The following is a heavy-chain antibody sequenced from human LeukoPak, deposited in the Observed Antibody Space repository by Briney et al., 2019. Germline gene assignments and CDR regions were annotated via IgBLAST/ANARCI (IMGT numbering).Heavy chain of an antibody. CDR2: IYCSGST. CDR3: ARTDIVVVPAAILYYYYYYMDV. V-gene: IGHV4-39*07. CDR1: GGSISSNTYY. Sequence: SETLSLTCTVSGGSISSNTYYWGWIRQPPGTGLEWIGSIYCSGSTYYNPSLKSRVTISVDTSKNQFSLKLSSVTAADTAVYYCARTDIVVVPAAILYYYYYYMDVWGKGTTVTVSS. D-gene: IGHD2-2*01. J-gene: IGHJ6*03.